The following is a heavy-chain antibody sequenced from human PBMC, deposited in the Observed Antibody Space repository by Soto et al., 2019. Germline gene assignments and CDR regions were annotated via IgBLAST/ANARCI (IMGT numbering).Heavy chain of an antibody. D-gene: IGHD6-19*01. CDR2: ISGSGGST. CDR3: AKEGDSSGWFSYSYYFDY. J-gene: IGHJ4*02. Sequence: PGGSLRLSCAASGLTFSSYAMSWVRQAPGKGLEWVSAISGSGGSTYYADSVKGRFTISRDNSKDTLYLQMNSLRAEDTAVYYCAKEGDSSGWFSYSYYFDYWGQGTLVTVSS. V-gene: IGHV3-23*01. CDR1: GLTFSSYA.